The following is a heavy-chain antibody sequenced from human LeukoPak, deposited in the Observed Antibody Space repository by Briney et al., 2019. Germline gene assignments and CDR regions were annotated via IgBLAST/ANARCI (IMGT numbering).Heavy chain of an antibody. D-gene: IGHD5-12*01. J-gene: IGHJ4*02. CDR1: GGSISSGDYY. Sequence: PSQTLSLTCTVSGGSISSGDYYWSWIRQPPGKGLEWIGYIYYSGSPYYNPFLKSRVTISVDTSKNQFSLKLSSVTAADTAVYYCAREDIVATIIDSWGQGTLVTVSS. CDR2: IYYSGSP. V-gene: IGHV4-30-4*01. CDR3: AREDIVATIIDS.